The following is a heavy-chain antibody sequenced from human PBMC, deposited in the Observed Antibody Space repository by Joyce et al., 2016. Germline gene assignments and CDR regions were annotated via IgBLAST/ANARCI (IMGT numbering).Heavy chain of an antibody. V-gene: IGHV3-30*18. CDR1: GFPFSGRG. CDR2: ITSDGSRE. D-gene: IGHD2-8*01. J-gene: IGHJ4*02. Sequence: QVQLVESGGGVVRPGGSLRLSCVASGFPFSGRGRHWVRQAPGKGLEWVALITSDGSRELYTDSVKGRFTISRDNSRNMVYLQMDSLRPEDTAVYYCAKRGFCTDVRCYSFHFHLWGQGTLVTVSA. CDR3: AKRGFCTDVRCYSFHFHL.